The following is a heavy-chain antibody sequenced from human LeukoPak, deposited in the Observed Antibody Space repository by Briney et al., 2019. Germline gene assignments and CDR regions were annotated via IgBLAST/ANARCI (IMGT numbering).Heavy chain of an antibody. D-gene: IGHD6-6*01. CDR1: GFTFDDYA. Sequence: GGSLRLSCAASGFTFDDYAMHWVRQAPGKGLEWVSLISGDGGSTYYADSVKGRFTISRDNSKNSLYLQMNSLRTEDTALYYCAKDIEYSSPSGYYYYMDVWGKGTTVTVSS. V-gene: IGHV3-43*02. CDR3: AKDIEYSSPSGYYYYMDV. J-gene: IGHJ6*03. CDR2: ISGDGGST.